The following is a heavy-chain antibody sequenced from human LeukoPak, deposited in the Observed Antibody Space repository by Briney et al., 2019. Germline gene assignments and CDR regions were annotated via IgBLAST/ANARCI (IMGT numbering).Heavy chain of an antibody. D-gene: IGHD6-13*01. CDR3: AREAGPSSPFDY. CDR1: GYSIRDGYF. J-gene: IGHJ4*02. V-gene: IGHV4-38-2*02. Sequence: PSETLSLTCIVSGYSIRDGYFWAWIRQPPGKGLEWMGSIFHSGSTLYNPSLKSRVTISVDTPKNQFSLKLTSVTAADTGVYYCAREAGPSSPFDYWGQGTLVTVSS. CDR2: IFHSGST.